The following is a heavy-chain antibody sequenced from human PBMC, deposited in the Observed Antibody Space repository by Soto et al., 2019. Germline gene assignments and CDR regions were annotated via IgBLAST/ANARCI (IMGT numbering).Heavy chain of an antibody. CDR2: ISGFNGQT. D-gene: IGHD3-10*01. Sequence: ASVKVSCKASGNTFASHGFSWVRQAPGQGLEWMGWISGFNGQTNYALKFQGRVTLTTDTSTSTAYMELRSLRSDDTAVYFCARVDPRGVAVVRDYWGQGTLVTV. CDR1: GNTFASHG. J-gene: IGHJ4*02. V-gene: IGHV1-18*01. CDR3: ARVDPRGVAVVRDY.